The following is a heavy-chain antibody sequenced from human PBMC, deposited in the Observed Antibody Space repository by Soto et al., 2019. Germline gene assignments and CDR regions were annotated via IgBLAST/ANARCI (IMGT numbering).Heavy chain of an antibody. CDR3: ARHAYCRGGSCTYYYGMDV. CDR2: ISAYNGNT. CDR1: GYTVSSYG. D-gene: IGHD2-15*01. J-gene: IGHJ6*02. V-gene: IGHV1-18*04. Sequence: QVQLVQSGAEVKMPGDSVKVSCKASGYTVSSYGISWVRQAPGPGLEWTGWISAYNGNTNYAQKLQGRVTMTTDTSTDTAYMELRSLRSDDTAVYYCARHAYCRGGSCTYYYGMDVWGQGTTVTVSS.